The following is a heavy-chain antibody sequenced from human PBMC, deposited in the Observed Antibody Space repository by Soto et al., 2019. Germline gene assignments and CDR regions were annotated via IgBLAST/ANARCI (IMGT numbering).Heavy chain of an antibody. D-gene: IGHD1-1*01. CDR1: GFTFSNYG. Sequence: QVQLVESGGGVVQPGKSLRLSCAASGFTFSNYGIHWVRQAPGKGLEWVAVIWYDGSDKYYADSVKGRFTISRDNSQNTLYLQMNSLRAEDTAVYYCARDGLVFGERDFFDYWGQGTLVTVSS. J-gene: IGHJ4*02. CDR3: ARDGLVFGERDFFDY. V-gene: IGHV3-33*01. CDR2: IWYDGSDK.